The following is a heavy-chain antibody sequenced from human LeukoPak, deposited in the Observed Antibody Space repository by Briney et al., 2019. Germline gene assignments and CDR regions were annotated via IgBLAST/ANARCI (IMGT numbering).Heavy chain of an antibody. CDR1: GYTFTGYY. Sequence: ASVKVSGKASGYTFTGYYMHWVRQAPGQGLEWMGWINPNSGGTNYAQKFQGRVTMTRDTSISTAYMELSRLRSDDTAVYYCARDVIGGSYQEGDYWGQGTLVTVSS. J-gene: IGHJ4*02. CDR2: INPNSGGT. V-gene: IGHV1-2*02. CDR3: ARDVIGGSYQEGDY. D-gene: IGHD1-26*01.